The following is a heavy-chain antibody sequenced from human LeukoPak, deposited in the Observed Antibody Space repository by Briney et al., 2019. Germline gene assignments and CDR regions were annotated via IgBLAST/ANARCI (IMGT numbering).Heavy chain of an antibody. CDR3: TRGSYPEY. V-gene: IGHV3-21*01. Sequence: GGSLRLSCAASGFTFSIYSMGWARQAPGKGLERVSALDSSSSYIYYADSMKGRFTISRDNAKNSVYLQMNSLRVDDTAVYYCTRGSYPEYWGQGTPVTVSS. CDR1: GFTFSIYS. D-gene: IGHD3-10*01. CDR2: LDSSSSYI. J-gene: IGHJ4*02.